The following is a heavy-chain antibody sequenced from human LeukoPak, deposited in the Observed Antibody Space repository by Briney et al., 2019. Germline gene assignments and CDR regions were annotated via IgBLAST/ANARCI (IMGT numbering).Heavy chain of an antibody. CDR3: AREGRDGYNRYYFDY. J-gene: IGHJ4*02. D-gene: IGHD5-24*01. CDR2: ISAYNGNT. V-gene: IGHV1-18*01. Sequence: GASVKVSRKASGYTFTSYGISWVRQAPGQGLEWMGWISAYNGNTNYAQKLQGRVTMTTDTSTSTAYMELRSLRSDDTAVYYCAREGRDGYNRYYFDYWGQGILVTVSS. CDR1: GYTFTSYG.